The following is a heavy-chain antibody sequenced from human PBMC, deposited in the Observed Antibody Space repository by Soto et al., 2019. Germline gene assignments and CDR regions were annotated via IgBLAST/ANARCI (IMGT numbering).Heavy chain of an antibody. Sequence: KASETLSLTCAVYGGSFSGYYWSWIRQPPGKGLEWIGEINHSGSTNYNPSLKSRVTISVDTSKNQFSLKLSSVTAADTAVYYCARDTRTRRSQQLIPPLFDYWGQGTLVTVSS. V-gene: IGHV4-34*01. CDR2: INHSGST. CDR3: ARDTRTRRSQQLIPPLFDY. D-gene: IGHD6-13*01. CDR1: GGSFSGYY. J-gene: IGHJ4*02.